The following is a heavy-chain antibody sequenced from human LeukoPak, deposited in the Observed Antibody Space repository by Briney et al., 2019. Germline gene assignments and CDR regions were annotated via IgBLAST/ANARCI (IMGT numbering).Heavy chain of an antibody. Sequence: GGSLRLSCAASGFTFSSYWMHWVRQAPGKGLVWVSRINSDGSSTSYADSVKGRFTISRDNAKNTLYLQMNSLRAEDTAVYYCARDETTYYYDSSGYYYAAWFDPWGQGTLVTVSS. CDR1: GFTFSSYW. CDR2: INSDGSST. J-gene: IGHJ5*02. D-gene: IGHD3-22*01. V-gene: IGHV3-74*01. CDR3: ARDETTYYYDSSGYYYAAWFDP.